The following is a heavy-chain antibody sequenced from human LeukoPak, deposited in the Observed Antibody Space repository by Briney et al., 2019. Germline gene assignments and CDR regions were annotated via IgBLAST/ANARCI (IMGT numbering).Heavy chain of an antibody. CDR2: ISGGGVST. CDR3: AKQSVLITGRDDALDL. CDR1: GFTVSSTY. Sequence: PGGSLRLSCAASGFTVSSTYMSWGRQAPGKGLEWVSVISGGGVSTYYAESVKGRFTISRDNSKNTLYLQMNSLRAEDTAAYYCAKQSVLITGRDDALDLWGQGTMVIVSS. D-gene: IGHD2-8*02. V-gene: IGHV3-53*01. J-gene: IGHJ3*01.